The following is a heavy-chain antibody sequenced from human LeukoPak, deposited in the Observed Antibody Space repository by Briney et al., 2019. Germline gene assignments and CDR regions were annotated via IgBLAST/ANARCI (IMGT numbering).Heavy chain of an antibody. CDR1: GYTFTTYG. V-gene: IGHV1-18*01. CDR2: INTYTGDT. Sequence: ASVKVSCKASGYTFTTYGINWVRQAPGQGLEWMGWINTYTGDTDFAQRLQGRVTMTTDTSTSTAYLELRSLTSDDTAVYYCARAAGIPGPIVGITRGNDYWGQGTLVTVSS. CDR3: ARAAGIPGPIVGITRGNDY. J-gene: IGHJ4*02. D-gene: IGHD1-26*01.